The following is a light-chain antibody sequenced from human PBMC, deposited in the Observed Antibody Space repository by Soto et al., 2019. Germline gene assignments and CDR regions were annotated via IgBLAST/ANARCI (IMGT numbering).Light chain of an antibody. Sequence: QSALTQPASVSGSPGQSITISCTGTSNDVGAYNYVSWYQQYPGKAPKLMIYDVTNRPSGVSARFSGSKSDNTASLTISGLQVEDEADYYCSSYARTDTHVVFGGGTKLT. CDR2: DVT. CDR3: SSYARTDTHVV. V-gene: IGLV2-14*03. J-gene: IGLJ2*01. CDR1: SNDVGAYNY.